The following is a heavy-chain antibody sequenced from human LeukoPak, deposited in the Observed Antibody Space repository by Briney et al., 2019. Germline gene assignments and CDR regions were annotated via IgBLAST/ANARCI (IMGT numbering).Heavy chain of an antibody. CDR3: ARGAAWFDP. V-gene: IGHV4-34*01. Sequence: PETLSLTCAVYGGSFSGYYWSWIRQPPGKGLEWIGEINHSGSTNYNPSLKSRVTISVDTSKNQFSLKLSSVTAADTAVYYCARGAAWFDPWGQGTLVTVSS. J-gene: IGHJ5*02. D-gene: IGHD6-25*01. CDR1: GGSFSGYY. CDR2: INHSGST.